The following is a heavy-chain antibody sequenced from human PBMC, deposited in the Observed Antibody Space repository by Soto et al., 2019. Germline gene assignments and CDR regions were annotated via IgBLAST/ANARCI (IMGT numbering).Heavy chain of an antibody. Sequence: SETLSLTCTVSGVSISNDVYYWTWIRQYPGKGPEWVGYIYYTGSTYYNPSLTSRVMMSVDTSKNQFSLKLSSVTAADTAVYYCARQEYGDYVFLDYWGQGTLVTVSS. J-gene: IGHJ4*02. D-gene: IGHD4-17*01. CDR2: IYYTGST. V-gene: IGHV4-31*03. CDR3: ARQEYGDYVFLDY. CDR1: GVSISNDVYY.